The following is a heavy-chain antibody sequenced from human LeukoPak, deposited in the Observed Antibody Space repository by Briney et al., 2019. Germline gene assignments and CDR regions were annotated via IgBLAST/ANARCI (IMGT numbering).Heavy chain of an antibody. CDR2: INPNSGGT. V-gene: IGHV1-2*02. CDR3: ARDRDGYNGESDP. Sequence: ASVKVSCKASGYTFTGYYMHWVRQAPGQGLEWMGWINPNSGGTNYAQKFQGRVTMTRDTSISTAYMELSRLRSDDTAVYYCARDRDGYNGESDPWGQGTLVTVSS. J-gene: IGHJ5*02. CDR1: GYTFTGYY. D-gene: IGHD5-24*01.